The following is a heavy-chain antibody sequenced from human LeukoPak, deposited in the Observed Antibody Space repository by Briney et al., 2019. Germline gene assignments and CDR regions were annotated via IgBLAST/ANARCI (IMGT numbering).Heavy chain of an antibody. J-gene: IGHJ4*02. CDR3: AGERMGGGSSSVDY. V-gene: IGHV1-8*02. D-gene: IGHD6-6*01. Sequence: ASVKVSCKASGYTFTSFYIHWVRQAPGQGLEWMGWMNPNSGNTGYAQKFQGRVTMTRNTSISTAYMELSSLRSEDTAVYYCAGERMGGGSSSVDYWGQGTLVTVSS. CDR1: GYTFTSFY. CDR2: MNPNSGNT.